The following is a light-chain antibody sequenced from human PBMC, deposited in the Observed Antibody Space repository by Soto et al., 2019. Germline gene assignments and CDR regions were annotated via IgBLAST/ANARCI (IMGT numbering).Light chain of an antibody. CDR1: QDISNY. J-gene: IGKJ1*01. V-gene: IGKV1-8*01. CDR3: QHYYRYPWT. CDR2: AAS. Sequence: AIRMTQSPSSLSASTGDRVTITCRASQDISNYLVWYQQKPGKAPKVLIHAASTLQGGVSSRFSGSGSGTDFTLTINGLQSEDFATYYCQHYYRYPWTFGQGTTV.